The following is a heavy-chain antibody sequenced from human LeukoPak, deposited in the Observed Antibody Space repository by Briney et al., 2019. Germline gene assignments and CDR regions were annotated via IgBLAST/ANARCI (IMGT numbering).Heavy chain of an antibody. CDR3: ARRRLYGGGFEAFDI. CDR2: IYPGDSDT. CDR1: GYSFTTYW. D-gene: IGHD6-19*01. J-gene: IGHJ3*02. Sequence: GESLKISCKCSGYSFTTYWIGWVRQLPGKGLELMGIIYPGDSDTRYSPSFQGQVTISADKSISAAYLQWSSPKASDTAMYYCARRRLYGGGFEAFDIWGQGTMVTVSS. V-gene: IGHV5-51*01.